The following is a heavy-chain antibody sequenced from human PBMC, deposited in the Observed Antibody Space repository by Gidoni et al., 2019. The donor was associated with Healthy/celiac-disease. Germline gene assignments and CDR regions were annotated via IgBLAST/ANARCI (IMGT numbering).Heavy chain of an antibody. J-gene: IGHJ6*02. CDR1: GFTVSSNY. CDR3: ARDTARPSYYYGMDV. D-gene: IGHD6-6*01. CDR2: IYSGSST. Sequence: GLIQPGGSLRLSCAASGFTVSSNYMSWVRQAPGKGLEWVSVIYSGSSTYYADSVKGRFTISRDNSKNTLYLQMNSLRAEDTAVYYCARDTARPSYYYGMDVWGQGTTVTVSS. V-gene: IGHV3-53*01.